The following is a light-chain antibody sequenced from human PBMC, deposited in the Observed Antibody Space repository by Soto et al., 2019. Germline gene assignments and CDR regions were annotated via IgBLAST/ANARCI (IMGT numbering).Light chain of an antibody. Sequence: EIVLTQSPATLSLSPGERATLSCRASQSVSSYLAWYQQKPGQAPRLLIYDASNRATGIPAWFSGSGSGTDFTLTISSLEPEDFAVYYCQQRSNAGRTFGGGTKVEIK. CDR1: QSVSSY. V-gene: IGKV3-11*01. J-gene: IGKJ4*01. CDR3: QQRSNAGRT. CDR2: DAS.